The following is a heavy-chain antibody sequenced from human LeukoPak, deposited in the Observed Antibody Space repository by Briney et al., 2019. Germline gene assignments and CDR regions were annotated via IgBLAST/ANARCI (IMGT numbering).Heavy chain of an antibody. V-gene: IGHV6-1*01. D-gene: IGHD1-26*01. CDR2: TYHRSKWYN. Sequence: SRTLSLTCAISGDSVSSNSVAWNWIRQSPSRGLEWLGGTYHRSKWYNDYALSVKSRISVSPDTPKNQFSLQLNSVTPEDTAVYYCARGRSYSFDYWGQGTLVTVSS. CDR3: ARGRSYSFDY. J-gene: IGHJ4*02. CDR1: GDSVSSNSVA.